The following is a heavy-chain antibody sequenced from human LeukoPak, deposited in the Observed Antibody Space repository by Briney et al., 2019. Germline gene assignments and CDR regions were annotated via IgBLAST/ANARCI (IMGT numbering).Heavy chain of an antibody. CDR2: ISSSSSYI. Sequence: GGSLRLSCAASGFTFSSYSMNWVRQAPGKGLEWVSSISSSSSYIYYADSVKGRFTISRDNAKNSLYLQMNSLRDEDTAVYYCARVWGSGSYFLGRLDYWGQGTLVTVPS. J-gene: IGHJ4*02. V-gene: IGHV3-21*01. CDR1: GFTFSSYS. CDR3: ARVWGSGSYFLGRLDY. D-gene: IGHD3-10*01.